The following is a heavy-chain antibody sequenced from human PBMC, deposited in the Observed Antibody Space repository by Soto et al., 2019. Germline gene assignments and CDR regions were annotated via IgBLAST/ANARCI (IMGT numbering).Heavy chain of an antibody. CDR1: GGSFSGYY. J-gene: IGHJ6*03. Sequence: SETLSLTCAVYGGSFSGYYWSWVRQPPGKGLEWIGEINHSGSTNYNPSLKSRVTISVDTSKNQFSLKLSSVTAADTAVYYCARVPYYYYMDVWGKGTTVTVSS. CDR2: INHSGST. V-gene: IGHV4-34*01. CDR3: ARVPYYYYMDV.